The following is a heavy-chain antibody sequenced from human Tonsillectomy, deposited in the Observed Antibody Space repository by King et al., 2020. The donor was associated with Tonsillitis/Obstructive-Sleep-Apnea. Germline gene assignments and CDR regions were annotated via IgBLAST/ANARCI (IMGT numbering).Heavy chain of an antibody. J-gene: IGHJ4*02. CDR2: ISSSSSYT. V-gene: IGHV3-11*06. D-gene: IGHD3-10*01. CDR3: ANIELTEYYFDY. CDR1: GFTFSDYY. Sequence: VQLVESGGGLVKPGGSLRLSCAASGFTFSDYYMSWIRQAPGKGLEWVSYISSSSSYTNYADSVKGRFTISRDNAKNSLYLQMNSLRAEDTAVYYCANIELTEYYFDYWGQGTLVTVSS.